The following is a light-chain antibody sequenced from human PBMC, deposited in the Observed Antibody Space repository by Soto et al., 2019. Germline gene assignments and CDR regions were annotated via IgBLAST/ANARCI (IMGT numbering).Light chain of an antibody. CDR1: QGVTTN. J-gene: IGKJ5*01. Sequence: EMGMTQSPGTLSVSPGERATLSCRAAQGVTTNFAWYQQKSGQSPRLLIYDVSNRATGVPARFSGSGSETDFTLTISGLRSEDSAVYFCQQYNNWPFSFGQGTRLEIK. CDR2: DVS. CDR3: QQYNNWPFS. V-gene: IGKV3-15*01.